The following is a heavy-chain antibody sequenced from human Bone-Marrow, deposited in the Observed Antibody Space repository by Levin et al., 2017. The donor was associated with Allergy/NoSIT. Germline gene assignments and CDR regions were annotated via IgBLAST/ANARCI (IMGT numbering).Heavy chain of an antibody. CDR2: ISSSSNYI. J-gene: IGHJ4*02. D-gene: IGHD2-15*01. CDR3: ARAPLGYCSGGICCFDC. Sequence: PGGSLRLSCTASGFTFNNYSMNWVRQAPGKGLEWVSSISSSSNYIYYADSVKGRFTISRDNAKNSLYLQMNSLRAEDTAVYYCARAPLGYCSGGICCFDCWGQGTLVTVSS. V-gene: IGHV3-21*01. CDR1: GFTFNNYS.